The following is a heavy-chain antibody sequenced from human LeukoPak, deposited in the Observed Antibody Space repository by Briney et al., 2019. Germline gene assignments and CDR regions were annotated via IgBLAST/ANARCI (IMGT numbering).Heavy chain of an antibody. CDR2: ISSNGGST. J-gene: IGHJ6*03. V-gene: IGHV3-64*01. CDR3: ARAGTDYYYYMDV. D-gene: IGHD1-7*01. Sequence: GGSLRLSCAASGFTFSSYAMHWVRQAPGKGLEYVSAISSNGGSTYYANSVKGRFTISRDNSKNTLYLRMGSLRAEDMAVYYRARAGTDYYYYMDVWGKGTTVTVSS. CDR1: GFTFSSYA.